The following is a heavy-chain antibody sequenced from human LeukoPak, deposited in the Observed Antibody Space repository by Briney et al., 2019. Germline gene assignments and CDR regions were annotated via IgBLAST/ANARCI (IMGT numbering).Heavy chain of an antibody. V-gene: IGHV4-59*01. CDR2: IYYSGST. CDR1: GASISSYY. D-gene: IGHD2-2*02. CDR3: ARRERYCSSTSCYSYFDY. J-gene: IGHJ4*02. Sequence: SETLSLTCTVSGASISSYYWSWIRQPPGKGLEWNGYIYYSGSTNYNPSLKSRVTISVDTSKNQFSLKLSSVTAADTAVYYCARRERYCSSTSCYSYFDYWGQGTLVTVSS.